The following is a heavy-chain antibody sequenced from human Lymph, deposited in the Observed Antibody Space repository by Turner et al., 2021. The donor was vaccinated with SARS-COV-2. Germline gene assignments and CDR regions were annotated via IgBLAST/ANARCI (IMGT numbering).Heavy chain of an antibody. Sequence: EVQLLESGGGLVQPGGSLRLSCAASGFTFSSYAMSWVRQAPVKGLEWVSVISGSGGDTYYADSVKGRFTISRDNSKNTLYLQMNSLRAEDTAVYYCAKGVRGAMIVVVIPYFDYWGQGTLVTVSS. D-gene: IGHD3-22*01. J-gene: IGHJ4*02. CDR3: AKGVRGAMIVVVIPYFDY. V-gene: IGHV3-23*01. CDR2: ISGSGGDT. CDR1: GFTFSSYA.